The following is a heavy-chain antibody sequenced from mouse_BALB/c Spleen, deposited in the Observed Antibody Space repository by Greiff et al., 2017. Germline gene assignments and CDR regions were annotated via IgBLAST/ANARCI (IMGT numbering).Heavy chain of an antibody. Sequence: EVMLVESGGGLVQPGGSLRLSCATSGFTFTDYYMSWVRQPPGKALEWLGFIRNKANGYTTEYSASVKGRFTISRDNSQSILYRQMNTLRAEDSATYYCAREYGNYFDYWGQGTTLTVSS. CDR1: GFTFTDYY. J-gene: IGHJ2*01. CDR3: AREYGNYFDY. CDR2: IRNKANGYTT. D-gene: IGHD2-10*02. V-gene: IGHV7-3*02.